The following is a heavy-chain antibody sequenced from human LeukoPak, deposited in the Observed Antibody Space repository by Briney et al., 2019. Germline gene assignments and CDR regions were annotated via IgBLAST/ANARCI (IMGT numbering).Heavy chain of an antibody. D-gene: IGHD3-22*01. Sequence: GGSLRLSCAASGFTFSSYSMNWVRQAPGQGLKWVSSISSSSSYIYYADSVKGRFTISRDNAKNSLYLQMNSLRAEDTAVYYCAREYITMIVRAFDIWGQGTMVTVSS. CDR1: GFTFSSYS. J-gene: IGHJ3*02. CDR3: AREYITMIVRAFDI. V-gene: IGHV3-21*01. CDR2: ISSSSSYI.